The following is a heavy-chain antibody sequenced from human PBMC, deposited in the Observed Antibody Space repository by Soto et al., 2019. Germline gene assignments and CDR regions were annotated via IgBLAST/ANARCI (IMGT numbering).Heavy chain of an antibody. CDR2: ISSSGNYI. J-gene: IGHJ6*02. CDR3: ARGGGRYDFWSGYGSDYFAMDV. CDR1: GFTFSTYS. Sequence: GGSLRLSCTASGFTFSTYSMNWVRQAPGKGLEWVSSISSSGNYIYYADSMKGRFTISRDTAKNSLYLQMNSLTAEDTAVYSRARGGGRYDFWSGYGSDYFAMDVWGQGXTVTV. D-gene: IGHD3-3*01. V-gene: IGHV3-21*01.